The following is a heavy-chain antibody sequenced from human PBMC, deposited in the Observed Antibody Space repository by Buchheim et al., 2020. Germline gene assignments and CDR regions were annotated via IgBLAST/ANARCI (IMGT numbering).Heavy chain of an antibody. CDR2: INPSGGST. D-gene: IGHD2-15*01. CDR1: GYTFTSYY. J-gene: IGHJ6*02. Sequence: QVQLVQSGAEVKKPGASAKVSCKASGYTFTSYYMHWVRQAPGQGLEWMGIINPSGGSTSYAQKFQGRVTMTRDTSTSPVYMELSSLRSEDTAVYYCARDLLSDIVVVVAATDYYYGMDVWGQGTT. V-gene: IGHV1-46*01. CDR3: ARDLLSDIVVVVAATDYYYGMDV.